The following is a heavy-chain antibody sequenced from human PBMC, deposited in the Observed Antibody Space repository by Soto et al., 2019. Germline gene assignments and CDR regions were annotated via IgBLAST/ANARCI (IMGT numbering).Heavy chain of an antibody. J-gene: IGHJ4*02. CDR2: ISWNSGSI. CDR1: GFTFDDYA. Sequence: PGGSLRLSCAASGFTFDDYAIHWVRQAPGKGLEWVSGISWNSGSIGYADSVKGRFTISRDNAKNSLYLQMNSLRAEDTALYYCAKDMGAVAGQAFDYWGQGTLVTVSS. CDR3: AKDMGAVAGQAFDY. V-gene: IGHV3-9*01. D-gene: IGHD6-19*01.